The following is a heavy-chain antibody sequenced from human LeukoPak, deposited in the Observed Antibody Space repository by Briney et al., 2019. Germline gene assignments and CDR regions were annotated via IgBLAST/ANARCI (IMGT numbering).Heavy chain of an antibody. V-gene: IGHV1-46*03. CDR2: INPSGGST. D-gene: IGHD3-3*01. J-gene: IGHJ3*02. CDR3: ARDSERYDFWSDI. CDR1: GYTFTSYY. Sequence: ASVKVSCKASGYTFTSYYMHWVRQAPGQGLEWMGIINPSGGSTGYAQKFQGRVTMTRDTSTSTVYMELSSLRSEDTAVYYCARDSERYDFWSDIWGQGTMVTVSS.